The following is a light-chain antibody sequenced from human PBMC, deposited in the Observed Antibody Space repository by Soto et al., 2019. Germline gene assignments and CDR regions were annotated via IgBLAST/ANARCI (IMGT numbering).Light chain of an antibody. CDR2: QDT. CDR3: QAWDSSTAV. Sequence: SSELTQAPSVSVSPGQTATITCSGDKLGNKFACWYQQRPGQSPVLVIYQDTKRPSGIAERFSGSNSGNTATLTISGTQAMDEADYFCQAWDSSTAVFGGGTKLTVL. J-gene: IGLJ2*01. V-gene: IGLV3-1*01. CDR1: KLGNKF.